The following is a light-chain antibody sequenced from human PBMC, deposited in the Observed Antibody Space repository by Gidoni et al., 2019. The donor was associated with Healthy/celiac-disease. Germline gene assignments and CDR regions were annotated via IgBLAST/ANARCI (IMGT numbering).Light chain of an antibody. CDR3: CAYAGSYTDV. CDR1: SREVGGYNY. Sequence: QSALSQARSVSGSPGRSVTISGTGTSREVGGYNYVPWFQQHPGKAPKHMMYDVSKRPSGVPDRFSGSKSGNTASLTISGLQAEDEADYYCCAYAGSYTDVFGSGTKVTVL. V-gene: IGLV2-11*01. CDR2: DVS. J-gene: IGLJ1*01.